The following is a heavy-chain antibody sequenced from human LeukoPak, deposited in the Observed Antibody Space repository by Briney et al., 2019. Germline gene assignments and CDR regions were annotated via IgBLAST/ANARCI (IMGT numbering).Heavy chain of an antibody. D-gene: IGHD3-10*01. J-gene: IGHJ4*02. V-gene: IGHV3-23*01. CDR2: ISGGTT. Sequence: GGSLRLSCAASVFTISTYVMSGVRQAPGKGLEWVSSISGGTTYYADSVKGRFTISRDNSKNTVSLQMNSLRAEDKAVYYCAKSVYHSGNYWGQGTLVTVSS. CDR3: AKSVYHSGNY. CDR1: VFTISTYV.